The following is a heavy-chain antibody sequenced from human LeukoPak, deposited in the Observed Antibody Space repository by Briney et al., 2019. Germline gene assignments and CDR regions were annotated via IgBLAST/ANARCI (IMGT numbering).Heavy chain of an antibody. CDR1: GFTFSSYW. Sequence: GGSLRPSCAASGFTFSSYWRRWVRQAPGKGLEWVANIKPDGSEKDCVDSVKGRFIISRDNAKKSLYLQMNSLRAEDTAVYYCARGDFNDYGDYVDAFEIWGQGTMVTVSA. D-gene: IGHD4-17*01. CDR2: IKPDGSEK. V-gene: IGHV3-7*01. CDR3: ARGDFNDYGDYVDAFEI. J-gene: IGHJ3*02.